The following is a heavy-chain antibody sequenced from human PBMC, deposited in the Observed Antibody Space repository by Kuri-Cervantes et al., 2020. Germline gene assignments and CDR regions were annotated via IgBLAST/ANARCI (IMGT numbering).Heavy chain of an antibody. CDR2: INPSGGST. CDR3: ARDRSLGYYGSGSYYNPLYYYYGMDV. J-gene: IGHJ6*02. V-gene: IGHV1-46*01. D-gene: IGHD3-10*01. Sequence: ASVKVSCKASGYTFTNYYMHWVRQAPGQGLEWMGIINPSGGSTSYAQKFQGRVTMTRDTSISTAYMELSRLRSDDTAVYYCARDRSLGYYGSGSYYNPLYYYYGMDVWGQGTTVTVSS. CDR1: GYTFTNYY.